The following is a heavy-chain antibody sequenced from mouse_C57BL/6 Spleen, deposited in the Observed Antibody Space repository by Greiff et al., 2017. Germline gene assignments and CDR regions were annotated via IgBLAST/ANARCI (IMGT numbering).Heavy chain of an antibody. CDR2: IYPGDGDT. D-gene: IGHD3-2*02. CDR3: ARLSSGYPRDAMDY. CDR1: GYAFSSSW. V-gene: IGHV1-82*01. J-gene: IGHJ4*01. Sequence: QVQLQQSGPELVKPGASVKISCKASGYAFSSSWMNWVKQRPGKGLEWIGRIYPGDGDTNYNGKFKGKATLTADKSSSTAYMQLSSLTSADSAVYFCARLSSGYPRDAMDYWGQGTSVTVSS.